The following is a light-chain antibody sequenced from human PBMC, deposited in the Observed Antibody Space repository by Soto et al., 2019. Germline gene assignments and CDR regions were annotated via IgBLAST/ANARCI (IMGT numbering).Light chain of an antibody. CDR2: KAS. V-gene: IGKV1-5*03. Sequence: DIQMTQSPSTLSASVGDRVTITCRASQSISSWLAWYQQKPGKAPKLLIYKASNLESGVPSRISGSGSGTEFTLTISSLQPDDFATYYCQQYRSYWTFGQGTKVEIK. CDR1: QSISSW. J-gene: IGKJ1*01. CDR3: QQYRSYWT.